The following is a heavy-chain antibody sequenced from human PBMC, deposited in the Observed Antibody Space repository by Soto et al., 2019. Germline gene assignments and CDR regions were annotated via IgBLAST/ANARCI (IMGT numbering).Heavy chain of an antibody. CDR1: GYTFTSYY. CDR3: ARDVVGAAAD. J-gene: IGHJ4*02. D-gene: IGHD1-26*01. CDR2: INPSGGST. V-gene: IGHV1-46*01. Sequence: GASVKVSCKASGYTFTSYYMHWVRQAPGQGLEWMGIINPSGGSTSYAQKFQGRVTITADESTSTAYMELSSLRSEDTAVYYCARDVVGAAADWGQGTLVTVSS.